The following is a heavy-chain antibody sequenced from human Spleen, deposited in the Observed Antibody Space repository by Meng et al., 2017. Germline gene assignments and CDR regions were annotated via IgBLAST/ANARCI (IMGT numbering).Heavy chain of an antibody. V-gene: IGHV4-4*02. D-gene: IGHD6-19*01. CDR3: ASWIYSCGWQ. CDR2: SYHGGDT. CDR1: GASISSIDW. Sequence: PECSLSPTFCVFGASISSIDWWSWVRQPPGKGLEWIGESYHGGDTNYNPSLKSRVTIAIDRSKNQFSLKLSSVTAADTAVYYCASWIYSCGWQWGQGTLVTVSS. J-gene: IGHJ4*02.